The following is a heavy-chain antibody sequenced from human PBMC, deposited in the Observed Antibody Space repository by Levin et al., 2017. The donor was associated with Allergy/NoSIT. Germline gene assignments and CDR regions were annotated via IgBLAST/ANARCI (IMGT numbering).Heavy chain of an antibody. V-gene: IGHV2-5*01. CDR1: GFSLNTSGVG. CDR3: AHMYDYYDSSGYYYGVGYFDY. J-gene: IGHJ4*02. CDR2: FYWNDDK. Sequence: GSGPTLVKPTQTLTLTCTFSGFSLNTSGVGVGWIRQPPGKALEWLALFYWNDDKRYSPSLKSRLTITKDTSKNQVVLTMTNMDPVDTATYYCAHMYDYYDSSGYYYGVGYFDYWGQGTLVTVSS. D-gene: IGHD3-22*01.